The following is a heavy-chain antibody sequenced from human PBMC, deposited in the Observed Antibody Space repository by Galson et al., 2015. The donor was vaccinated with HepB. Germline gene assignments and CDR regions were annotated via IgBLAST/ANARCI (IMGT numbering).Heavy chain of an antibody. CDR3: AAGYCSSTSCYELDY. CDR2: INAGNGNT. V-gene: IGHV1-3*01. D-gene: IGHD2-2*01. J-gene: IGHJ4*02. Sequence: SVKVSCKASGYTFTSYAMHWVRQAPGQRLEWMGWINAGNGNTKYSQKFQGRVTITRDTSASTAYMELSSLRSEDTAVYYCAAGYCSSTSCYELDYWGQGTLVTVSS. CDR1: GYTFTSYA.